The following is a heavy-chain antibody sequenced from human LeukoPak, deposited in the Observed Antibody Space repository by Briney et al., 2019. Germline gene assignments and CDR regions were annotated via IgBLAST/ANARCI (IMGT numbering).Heavy chain of an antibody. CDR1: GFTFSSSW. Sequence: GGSLRLSCAASGFTFSSSWMSWVRQAPGKGLEWVANINPDASVKYYVDSVKGRFTISRDNAKNSLYLQMNSLRAEDTAVFYCARDRGSIGGTLDYWGQGTLVTVSS. J-gene: IGHJ4*02. D-gene: IGHD6-6*01. CDR2: INPDASVK. CDR3: ARDRGSIGGTLDY. V-gene: IGHV3-7*01.